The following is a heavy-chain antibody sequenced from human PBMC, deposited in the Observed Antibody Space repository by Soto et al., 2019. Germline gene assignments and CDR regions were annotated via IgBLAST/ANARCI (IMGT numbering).Heavy chain of an antibody. D-gene: IGHD2-2*01. V-gene: IGHV4-31*02. CDR2: IYYSGST. Sequence: PSERLSLTCTVSGGSISSGGYCWTWIRQHPGKGLEWIGYIYYSGSTYYNPSLKSRVTISVDTSKNQFSLKLSSVTAADTAVYYCARGGVVVPAAPNDYYYYYGMDVWGQGTTCTVSS. CDR3: ARGGVVVPAAPNDYYYYYGMDV. CDR1: GGSISSGGYC. J-gene: IGHJ6*02.